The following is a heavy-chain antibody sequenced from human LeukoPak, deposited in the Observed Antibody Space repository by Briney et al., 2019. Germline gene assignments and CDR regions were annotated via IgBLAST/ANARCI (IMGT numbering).Heavy chain of an antibody. CDR1: GFTLSSYW. Sequence: QSGGSLRLSCAASGFTLSSYWMSWVRQAPGKGREWGANIKQDGSEKYYADSVKSRFTSSRDNSKNTVYLQMTILRAEDTAVYYCAKDGASYFSGSGSYSFSSDRRGYFQHWGQGTLVTVSS. J-gene: IGHJ1*01. D-gene: IGHD3-10*01. CDR2: IKQDGSEK. V-gene: IGHV3-7*01. CDR3: AKDGASYFSGSGSYSFSSDRRGYFQH.